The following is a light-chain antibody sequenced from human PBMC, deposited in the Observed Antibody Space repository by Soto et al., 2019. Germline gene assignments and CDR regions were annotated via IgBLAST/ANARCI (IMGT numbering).Light chain of an antibody. CDR2: DAS. J-gene: IGKJ1*01. Sequence: DIQMTQSPSTLSASVGDRVTITCRASQSMNDWLAWYQQKPGKPPKVLIYDASSLQSGVPPRFSGSGSGTDFTLTIGSLQPDHVATSYCLRYNAFSQTFGQGTKVEI. CDR3: LRYNAFSQT. CDR1: QSMNDW. V-gene: IGKV1-5*01.